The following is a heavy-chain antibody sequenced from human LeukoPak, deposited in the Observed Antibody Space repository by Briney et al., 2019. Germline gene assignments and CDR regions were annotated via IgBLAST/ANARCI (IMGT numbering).Heavy chain of an antibody. CDR1: GFTFSSYA. V-gene: IGHV3-23*01. J-gene: IGHJ4*01. Sequence: HPGGSLRLSCVDSGFTFSSYALAWVRQAPGKGLEWVAAVTSPGVGTHYAESVKGRFTISIDNSRNTMYLQMNSLRAEDTAVYFCGSDPNGDYVGALGYWGRGTLVTVSS. CDR3: GSDPNGDYVGALGY. CDR2: VTSPGVGT. D-gene: IGHD2-8*01.